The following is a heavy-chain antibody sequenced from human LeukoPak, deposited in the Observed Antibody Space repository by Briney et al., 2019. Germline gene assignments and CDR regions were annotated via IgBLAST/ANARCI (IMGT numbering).Heavy chain of an antibody. J-gene: IGHJ4*02. V-gene: IGHV4-59*08. Sequence: PSETLSLTCSVSGDSVTSSYWNWIRQPPGKGLEWIGCVSSDGTTNYTPSLRSRLIMSVDTAKNDISLILTSVTAADTAIYYCARLDCLVEGCYNHWGRGTLVTVSS. D-gene: IGHD2-15*01. CDR2: VSSDGTT. CDR3: ARLDCLVEGCYNH. CDR1: GDSVTSSY.